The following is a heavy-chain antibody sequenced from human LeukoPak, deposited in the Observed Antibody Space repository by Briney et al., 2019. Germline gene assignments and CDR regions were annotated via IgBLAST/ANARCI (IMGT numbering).Heavy chain of an antibody. Sequence: ASVEVSCKASGYTFTSYGISWVRQAPGQGLEWMGWISAYNGNTNYAQKLQGRVTMTTDTSTSTAYMELRSLRSDDTAVYYCATLGGGWYWGGFDYWGQGTLVTVSS. D-gene: IGHD6-19*01. CDR2: ISAYNGNT. J-gene: IGHJ4*02. V-gene: IGHV1-18*01. CDR3: ATLGGGWYWGGFDY. CDR1: GYTFTSYG.